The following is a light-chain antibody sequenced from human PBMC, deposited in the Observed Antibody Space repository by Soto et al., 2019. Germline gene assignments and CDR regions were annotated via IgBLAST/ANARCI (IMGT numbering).Light chain of an antibody. V-gene: IGLV1-51*01. J-gene: IGLJ3*02. CDR3: ATWDSALSAGV. Sequence: QSVVTQPPSMSAAPGQMVAISCSGTSSNIGDNSVSWYQHFPGTAPKVLIYDNNRRPSGIPDRFSGSKSGTSATLTIIGLQTGDEADYYCATWDSALSAGVFGGGTKLTV. CDR1: SSNIGDNS. CDR2: DNN.